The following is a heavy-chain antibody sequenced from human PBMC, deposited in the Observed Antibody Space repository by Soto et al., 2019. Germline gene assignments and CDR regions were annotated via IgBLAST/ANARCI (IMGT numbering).Heavy chain of an antibody. Sequence: PSETLSLTCTVSGDSISRSTYFWAWIRQPPGKGLQWIGSIYYSGTTYYTASLRSRLTMSVDTSKNQFSLKVNSVTAADTAVYYCARETYGDYVGYFDPWGQG. D-gene: IGHD4-17*01. J-gene: IGHJ5*02. CDR2: IYYSGTT. CDR1: GDSISRSTYF. CDR3: ARETYGDYVGYFDP. V-gene: IGHV4-39*07.